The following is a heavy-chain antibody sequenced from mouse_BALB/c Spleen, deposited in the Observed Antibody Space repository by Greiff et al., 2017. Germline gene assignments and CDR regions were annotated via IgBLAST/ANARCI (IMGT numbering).Heavy chain of an antibody. D-gene: IGHD3-2*02. V-gene: IGHV1-63*02. J-gene: IGHJ4*01. CDR1: GYTFTNYW. CDR3: ARSGPNYYAMDY. CDR2: IYPGGGYT. Sequence: QVQLQQSGAELVRPGTSVKISCKASGYTFTNYWLGWVKQRPGHGLEWIGDIYPGGGYTNYNEKFKGKATLTADTSSSTAYMQLSSLTSEDSAVYFCARSGPNYYAMDYWGQGTSVTVSS.